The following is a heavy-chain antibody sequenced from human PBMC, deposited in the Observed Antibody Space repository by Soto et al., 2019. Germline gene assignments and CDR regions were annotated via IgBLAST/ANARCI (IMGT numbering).Heavy chain of an antibody. CDR3: ARPTGGHDAGGIYMDF. D-gene: IGHD2-8*02. V-gene: IGHV1-69*02. CDR1: GGSLSSYP. CDR2: IIPIVGLT. J-gene: IGHJ6*03. Sequence: QVQLLKSGSEVKKPGSSVKVSCRASGGSLSSYPVTWVRQAPGQGLEWMGRIIPIVGLTNYAQKFQGRVTITADKSTSTSYMELSSLRSDYTAVYYCARPTGGHDAGGIYMDFWGKGTRVIVSS.